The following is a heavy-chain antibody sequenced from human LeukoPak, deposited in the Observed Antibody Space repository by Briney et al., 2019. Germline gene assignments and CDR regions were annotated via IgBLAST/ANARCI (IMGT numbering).Heavy chain of an antibody. Sequence: PSETLSLTCTVSGGSISGSPYYWGWIRQPPGKGLEWIGTIYYRGSTYSNPSLNSRVTISLDTSKNQFSLRLRSVTAADTALYYCARHYLSDGILSTFDPWGQGPLVTVSS. D-gene: IGHD2-2*01. V-gene: IGHV4-39*01. CDR2: IYYRGST. CDR1: GGSISGSPYY. J-gene: IGHJ5*02. CDR3: ARHYLSDGILSTFDP.